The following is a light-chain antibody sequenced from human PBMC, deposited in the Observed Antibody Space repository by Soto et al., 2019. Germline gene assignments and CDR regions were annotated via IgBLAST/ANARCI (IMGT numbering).Light chain of an antibody. V-gene: IGKV3-15*01. CDR2: GAS. CDR3: QHYNNWPPIT. Sequence: EIVMTQSPVTLSVSPGERATLSCRASQSVSNKLAWYQQKPGQAPRLLIYGASTRAIGIPARFSGSGSGTEFTLTISSLQSEDFAVYYCQHYNNWPPITFGQGTRLEIK. CDR1: QSVSNK. J-gene: IGKJ5*01.